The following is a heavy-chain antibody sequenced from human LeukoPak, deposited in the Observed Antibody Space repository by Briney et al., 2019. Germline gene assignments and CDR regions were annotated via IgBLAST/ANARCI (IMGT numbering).Heavy chain of an antibody. CDR1: GFSFSSYG. Sequence: GGSLRLSCAASGFSFSSYGMHWVRQAPGKGLEWVAVISYDGSNKYHADSVKGRFTISRDNSKNTLYLQMNSLRVEDTAVYYCAKGGIPDDPWGQGTLATVSS. D-gene: IGHD2-21*01. V-gene: IGHV3-30*18. CDR3: AKGGIPDDP. CDR2: ISYDGSNK. J-gene: IGHJ5*02.